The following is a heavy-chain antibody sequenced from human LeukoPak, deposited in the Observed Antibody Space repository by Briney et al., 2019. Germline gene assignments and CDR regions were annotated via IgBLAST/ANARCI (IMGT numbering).Heavy chain of an antibody. J-gene: IGHJ1*01. CDR1: GFTFSDYY. Sequence: GGSLRLSCAASGFTFSDYYMSWIRQAPGKGLEWVSYISSSSSYTNYADSVKGRFTISRDNAKNSLYLQMNSLRAEDTAVYYCARVRYFDWSLSDHWGQGTLVTVSS. CDR2: ISSSSSYT. D-gene: IGHD3-9*01. CDR3: ARVRYFDWSLSDH. V-gene: IGHV3-11*06.